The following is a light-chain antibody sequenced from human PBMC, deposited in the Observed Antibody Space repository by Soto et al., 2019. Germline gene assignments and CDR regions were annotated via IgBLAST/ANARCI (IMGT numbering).Light chain of an antibody. V-gene: IGLV2-8*01. Sequence: QSALTQPPSSSGSPGQSVTISGTGTSSDVCGYNSVSWYQQYPVKAPKLMIHEVSKRPSGVPDRFSGSKSGNTASLTGSGLQAEDEADYYCSSYAGSSNVVFGGGTQLTVL. J-gene: IGLJ2*01. CDR3: SSYAGSSNVV. CDR2: EVS. CDR1: SSDVCGYNS.